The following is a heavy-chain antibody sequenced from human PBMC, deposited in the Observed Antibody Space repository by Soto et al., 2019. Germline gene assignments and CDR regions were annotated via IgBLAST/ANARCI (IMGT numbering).Heavy chain of an antibody. V-gene: IGHV3-48*02. CDR1: GFTFSDYP. D-gene: IGHD2-15*01. CDR3: ARETPSSDS. J-gene: IGHJ4*02. CDR2: IRTISSAI. Sequence: QLVESGGGLVQPGGSLRLSCAASGFTFSDYPMNWVRQAPGKGLEWVSSIRTISSAIYFADSVRGRFTISRDNARNSLYLQMTSLRDEDTAVYYCARETPSSDSWGQGTLVTVSS.